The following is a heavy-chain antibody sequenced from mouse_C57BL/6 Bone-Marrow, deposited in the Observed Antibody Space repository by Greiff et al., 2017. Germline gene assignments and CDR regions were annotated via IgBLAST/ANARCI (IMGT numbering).Heavy chain of an antibody. J-gene: IGHJ4*01. CDR2: INPNYGTT. CDR3: ARDYDYDYAMDY. CDR1: GYSFTDYD. Sequence: VQLQQSGPELVKPGASVKISCKASGYSFTDYDMNWVQQSHGKGLEWIGVINPNYGTTSYKEKFKGKATLTVDQSSSTAYMQLTSLTSEDSAVFCWARDYDYDYAMDYWGQGTSVTVSS. D-gene: IGHD2-4*01. V-gene: IGHV1-39*01.